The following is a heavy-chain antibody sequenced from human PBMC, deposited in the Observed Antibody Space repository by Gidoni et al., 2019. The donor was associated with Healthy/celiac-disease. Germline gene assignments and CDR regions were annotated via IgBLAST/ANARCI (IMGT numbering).Heavy chain of an antibody. CDR1: GFSLSTSGVG. Sequence: HITLKESGPTLVKPTQTLTPTCTFSGFSLSTSGVGVGWIRQPPGKALEGLALIYWDDDKRYSTSLKSRLTITNDPFKNQVVLTMINMAPVDTATYYSAHIGGWELRNFDYWGQGTLVTVS. CDR3: AHIGGWELRNFDY. J-gene: IGHJ4*02. V-gene: IGHV2-5*02. D-gene: IGHD1-26*01. CDR2: IYWDDDK.